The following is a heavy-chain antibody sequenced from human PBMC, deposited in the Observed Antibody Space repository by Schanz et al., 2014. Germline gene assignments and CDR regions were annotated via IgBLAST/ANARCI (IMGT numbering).Heavy chain of an antibody. Sequence: QVQLVESGGGVVQPGTSLRLSCAASGFTFRGHAMHWVRQAPGQGLEKVAVTSTDGTKTYYAASVRGRFTISRDNSKNTVYLQMNSLRSEDTAGYYCTRDRGALINHNDALDLWGQGTMVSVSS. CDR1: GFTFRGHA. V-gene: IGHV3-30*04. CDR2: TSTDGTKT. D-gene: IGHD3-16*01. J-gene: IGHJ3*01. CDR3: TRDRGALINHNDALDL.